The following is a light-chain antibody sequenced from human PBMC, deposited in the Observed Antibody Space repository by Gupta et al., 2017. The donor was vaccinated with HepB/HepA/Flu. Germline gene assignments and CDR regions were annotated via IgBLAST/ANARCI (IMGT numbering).Light chain of an antibody. CDR3: GSYSGSISRFV. CDR2: DVS. CDR1: SSDVGGYNY. V-gene: IGLV2-14*01. J-gene: IGLJ1*01. Sequence: QSGLTQLTYLSGPPGQAITIPCPVTSSDVGGYNYVSWYQQYPGKAPKVIIYDVSGRPSGVSDRFSGSKSGNTASLTISGLQSEDEADYYCGSYSGSISRFVFGTGTKVTVL.